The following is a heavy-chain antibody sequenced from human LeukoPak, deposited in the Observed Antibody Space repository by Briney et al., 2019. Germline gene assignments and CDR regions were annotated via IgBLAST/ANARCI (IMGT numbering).Heavy chain of an antibody. V-gene: IGHV3-23*01. J-gene: IGHJ6*02. CDR1: GFTFSSHA. CDR2: ISGSGGST. CDR3: AKYSSSWYEDYYYGMDV. Sequence: GGSLRLSCAASGFTFSSHAMSWVRQAPGKGLEWVSAISGSGGSTYYADSVKGRFTISRDNSKNTLYLQMNSLRAEDTAVYYCAKYSSSWYEDYYYGMDVWGQGTTVTVSS. D-gene: IGHD6-13*01.